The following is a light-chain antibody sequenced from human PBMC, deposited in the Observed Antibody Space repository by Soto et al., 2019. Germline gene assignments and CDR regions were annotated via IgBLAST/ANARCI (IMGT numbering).Light chain of an antibody. V-gene: IGKV1-33*01. CDR1: QDISDH. Sequence: DFQMTQSPSSLSASVGDRVTITCQASQDISDHLNWYQQKPGEAPKLLIYDASNLETGVPSRFSGSGSGTDFTFAISSLQPEDIATYYCQQYDILPYTFGQGTKLEIK. CDR3: QQYDILPYT. J-gene: IGKJ2*01. CDR2: DAS.